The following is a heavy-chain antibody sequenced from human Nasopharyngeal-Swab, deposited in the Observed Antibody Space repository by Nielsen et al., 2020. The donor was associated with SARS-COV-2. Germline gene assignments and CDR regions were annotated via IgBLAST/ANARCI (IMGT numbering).Heavy chain of an antibody. V-gene: IGHV1-8*01. CDR3: ARLSNYDFWSGYYAYMDV. CDR2: MNPNSGNT. D-gene: IGHD3-3*01. CDR1: GYTFTSYD. Sequence: ASVKVSCKASGYTFTSYDINWVRQATGQGLEWMGWMNPNSGNTDYAQKFQGRVTMTRNTSISTAYMELSSLRSEDTAVYYCARLSNYDFWSGYYAYMDVWGKGTTVTVSS. J-gene: IGHJ6*03.